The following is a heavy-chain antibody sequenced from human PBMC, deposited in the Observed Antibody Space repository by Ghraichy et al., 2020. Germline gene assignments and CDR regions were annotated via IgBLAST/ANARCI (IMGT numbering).Heavy chain of an antibody. CDR2: IYYSGTT. CDR1: GTSIHTGDYY. V-gene: IGHV4-31*02. J-gene: IGHJ4*02. Sequence: SETLSLTCTVSGTSIHTGDYYWSWIRQHPGKGLEWIGYIYYSGTTYYNPTLESRVTMSLDTSQNRFSLRLSSVTAADTAVYFCARESGYNFESWGQGTLVTVSS. CDR3: ARESGYNFES. D-gene: IGHD5-24*01.